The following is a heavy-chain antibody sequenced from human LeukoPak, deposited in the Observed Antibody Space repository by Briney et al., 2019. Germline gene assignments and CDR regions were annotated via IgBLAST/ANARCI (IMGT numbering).Heavy chain of an antibody. CDR1: GFSASNNY. Sequence: PGGSLRLSCAVSGFSASNNYMNWVRQAPGKGLEWVSLIYSRGGTSYADSVKGRFTISRDNSKNTLYLQMNSLRAEDTAVYYCAKDRSYLDYWGQGTLVTVSS. J-gene: IGHJ4*02. CDR3: AKDRSYLDY. CDR2: IYSRGGT. V-gene: IGHV3-53*01.